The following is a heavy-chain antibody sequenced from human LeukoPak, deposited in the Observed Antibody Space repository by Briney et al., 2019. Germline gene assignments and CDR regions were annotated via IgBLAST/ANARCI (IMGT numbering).Heavy chain of an antibody. CDR3: ARDRAVNWFDP. CDR1: GYTFIGYY. CDR2: IYPNSGGT. J-gene: IGHJ5*02. Sequence: ASVKVSCKASGYTFIGYYIHWVRRAPGQGLEWMGWIYPNSGGTNYAQKFQGRVTMTRDTSISTAYMELSRLRSDDTAVYYCARDRAVNWFDPWGQGTLVTVSS. D-gene: IGHD6-19*01. V-gene: IGHV1-2*02.